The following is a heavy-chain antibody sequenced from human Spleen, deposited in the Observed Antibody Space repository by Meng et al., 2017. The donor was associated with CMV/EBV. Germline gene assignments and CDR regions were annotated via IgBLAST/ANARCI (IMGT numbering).Heavy chain of an antibody. CDR1: GFTFSSYA. D-gene: IGHD2-21*01. Sequence: GESLKISCAASGFTFSSYAMTWVRQAPGKGLEWVSAISRSGGSTYYADSVKGRFTISRDNSKNTLYLQMNSLRAEDTAVYYCARVDCGGDCHYYYYYGMDVWGQGTTVTVSS. J-gene: IGHJ6*02. CDR3: ARVDCGGDCHYYYYYGMDV. CDR2: ISRSGGST. V-gene: IGHV3-23*01.